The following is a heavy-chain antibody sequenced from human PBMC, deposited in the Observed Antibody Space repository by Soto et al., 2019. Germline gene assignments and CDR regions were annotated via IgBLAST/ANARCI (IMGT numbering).Heavy chain of an antibody. V-gene: IGHV1-69*13. D-gene: IGHD2-2*01. CDR3: ECEVEMASTSGY. CDR1: GGTFSSYA. J-gene: IGHJ4*02. CDR2: IIPIVGTA. Sequence: ASVKVSCKASGGTFSSYAISWLRQAPGQGLEWMGGIIPIVGTANYAQKFQGRVTITADESTSTTYMELSSLRSEETDVYYWECEVEMASTSGYWGQGTLVTVSS.